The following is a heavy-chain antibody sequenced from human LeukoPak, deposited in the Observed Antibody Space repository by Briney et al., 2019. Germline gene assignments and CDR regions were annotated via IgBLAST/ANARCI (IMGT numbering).Heavy chain of an antibody. Sequence: ASVKVSCKASGYTFTSYYMHWVRQAPGQGLEWMGIINPSGGSTGYAQKFQGRVTMTRDTSTSTVYMELSSLRSEDTAVYYCARGPVIGGHSSSSAWYFVLWGRGTLVTVSS. V-gene: IGHV1-46*01. D-gene: IGHD6-6*01. J-gene: IGHJ2*01. CDR3: ARGPVIGGHSSSSAWYFVL. CDR2: INPSGGST. CDR1: GYTFTSYY.